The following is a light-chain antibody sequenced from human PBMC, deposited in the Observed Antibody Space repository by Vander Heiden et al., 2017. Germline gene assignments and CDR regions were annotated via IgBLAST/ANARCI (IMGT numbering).Light chain of an antibody. CDR1: PSVLYTFNYKND. Sequence: DIVMPQSPDSLALSLCQQATINSQSAPSVLYTFNYKNDLAWYQQKPGQPPKLLIYWASTRQSGVPDRFSGSGSGTDFTLTISSLQAEDVAVYYCQQYYSTPFTFGPGTKVDIK. CDR2: WAS. V-gene: IGKV4-1*01. J-gene: IGKJ3*01. CDR3: QQYYSTPFT.